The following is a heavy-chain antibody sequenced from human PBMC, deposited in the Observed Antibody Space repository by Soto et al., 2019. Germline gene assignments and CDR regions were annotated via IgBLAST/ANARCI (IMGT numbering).Heavy chain of an antibody. V-gene: IGHV4-34*01. CDR1: GGSFSGYY. Sequence: PLEMLCLTCAVYGGSFSGYYWSWIRQPPGKGLEWIGEINHSGSTNYNPSLKSRVTISVDTSKNQFSLKLSSVTAADTAVYYCARGRGPYYGSGRYAFDYWGQGTLVTVSS. D-gene: IGHD3-10*01. CDR3: ARGRGPYYGSGRYAFDY. J-gene: IGHJ4*02. CDR2: INHSGST.